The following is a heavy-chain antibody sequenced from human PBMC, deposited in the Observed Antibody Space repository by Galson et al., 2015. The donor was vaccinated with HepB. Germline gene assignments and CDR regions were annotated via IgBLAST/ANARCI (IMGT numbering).Heavy chain of an antibody. J-gene: IGHJ4*02. CDR2: INTNTGNP. D-gene: IGHD6-13*01. V-gene: IGHV7-4-1*02. Sequence: SVKVSCKASGYTFTSYAMNWVRQAPGQGLERMGWINTNTGNPTYAQGFTGRFVFSLDTSVSTAYLQISSLKAEDTAVYYCARDPPSIAAAKRYDYWGQGTLVTVSS. CDR1: GYTFTSYA. CDR3: ARDPPSIAAAKRYDY.